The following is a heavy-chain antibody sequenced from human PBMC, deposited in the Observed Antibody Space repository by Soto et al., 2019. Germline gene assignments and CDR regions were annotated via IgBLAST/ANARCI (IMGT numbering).Heavy chain of an antibody. J-gene: IGHJ4*02. CDR2: IYPSNSET. D-gene: IGHD3-22*01. CDR1: GCTSVGYW. V-gene: IGHV5-51*01. CDR3: ARQAYHYDTYSFGY. Sequence: VQSLRISCKAAGCTSVGYWGGWMRKMPGKGLEWMGIIYPSNSETRFSPSFQGQVTLSADKSILTAYLQWSSLKASDTAIYYCARQAYHYDTYSFGYWGQGTLVTVSS.